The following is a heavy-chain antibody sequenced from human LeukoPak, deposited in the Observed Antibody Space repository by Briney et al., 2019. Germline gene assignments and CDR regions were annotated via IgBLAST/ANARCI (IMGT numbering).Heavy chain of an antibody. CDR1: GGSISSSSYY. V-gene: IGHV4-39*07. D-gene: IGHD6-13*01. J-gene: IGHJ4*02. CDR3: AREWQLAYFDY. CDR2: IYYSGST. Sequence: SETLSLTCTVSGGSISSSSYYWGWLRQPPGTGLEWLGSIYYSGSTYYNPSLKSRVTISVDTSKNQFSLKLSSVTAADTAVYYCAREWQLAYFDYWGQGTLVTVSS.